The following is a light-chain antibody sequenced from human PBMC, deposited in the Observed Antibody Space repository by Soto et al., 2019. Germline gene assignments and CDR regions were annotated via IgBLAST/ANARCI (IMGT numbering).Light chain of an antibody. V-gene: IGKV1-39*01. CDR3: QQTYATPIT. Sequence: IPVTQSPSSLSASVGDRVTITCRASHPISNCLNWYQHRPRKAPKLLIYGASTLQSGVPTKFSGSESGTDFPLTITSLQPEDCATYYCQQTYATPITFGQGTRLEI. J-gene: IGKJ5*01. CDR1: HPISNC. CDR2: GAS.